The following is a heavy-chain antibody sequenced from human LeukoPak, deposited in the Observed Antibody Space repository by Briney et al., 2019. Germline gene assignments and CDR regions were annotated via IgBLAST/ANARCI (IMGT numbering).Heavy chain of an antibody. CDR2: ISYDGSNK. J-gene: IGHJ4*02. Sequence: GGSLRLSCAASGFTFSSYAMHWVRQAPGKGLEWVAVISYDGSNKYYADSVKGRFTISRDNSKNTLYLQMNSLRAEDTAVYYCARVPPKEAPFDYWGQGTLVTASS. CDR3: ARVPPKEAPFDY. V-gene: IGHV3-30-3*01. CDR1: GFTFSSYA.